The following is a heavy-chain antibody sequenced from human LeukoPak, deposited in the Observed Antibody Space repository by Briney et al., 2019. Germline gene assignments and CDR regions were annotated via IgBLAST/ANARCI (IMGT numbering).Heavy chain of an antibody. V-gene: IGHV4-34*01. CDR2: INHSKST. CDR3: ARHSWGSGSYAYYYGMDV. CDR1: GGSFSGYY. J-gene: IGHJ6*02. D-gene: IGHD3-10*01. Sequence: PSETLSLTCAVYGGSFSGYYWSWIRQPPGKGLEWIGEINHSKSTNYNPSLKSRVTISVDTSKNQFSLKLSSVTAADTAVYYCARHSWGSGSYAYYYGMDVWGQGTTVTVSS.